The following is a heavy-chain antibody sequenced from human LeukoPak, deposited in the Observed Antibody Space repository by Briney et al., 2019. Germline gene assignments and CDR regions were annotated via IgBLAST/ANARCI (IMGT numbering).Heavy chain of an antibody. Sequence: GRSLRLSCAASGFTVSSNYMSWARQAPGKGLEWVSVIYSGGSTYYADSVKGRFTISRDNSKNTLYLQMNSLRAEDTAVYYCARSYYDILTGYRSYYFDYWGQGTLVTVSS. CDR2: IYSGGST. J-gene: IGHJ4*02. CDR1: GFTVSSNY. V-gene: IGHV3-66*01. D-gene: IGHD3-9*01. CDR3: ARSYYDILTGYRSYYFDY.